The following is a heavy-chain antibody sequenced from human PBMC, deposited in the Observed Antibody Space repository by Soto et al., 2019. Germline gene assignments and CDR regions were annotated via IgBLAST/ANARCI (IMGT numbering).Heavy chain of an antibody. CDR3: ARARAKERSIFGIFTSYFAY. V-gene: IGHV3-66*01. Sequence: EVQLVESGGGLVQPGGSLRLSCAASGFTVSNNYMSWVRQAPGKGLEWVSILYSGGSTYYADFVKGRFTISRDNSKNTLYLQMNSLRAEDTAVYYCARARAKERSIFGIFTSYFAYWGQGTLVTVSS. D-gene: IGHD3-3*01. CDR1: GFTVSNNY. J-gene: IGHJ4*02. CDR2: LYSGGST.